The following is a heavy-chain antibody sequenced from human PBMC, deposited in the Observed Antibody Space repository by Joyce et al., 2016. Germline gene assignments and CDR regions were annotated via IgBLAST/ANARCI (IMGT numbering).Heavy chain of an antibody. J-gene: IGHJ5*02. CDR1: GFTFSRYS. Sequence: EVQLVESGGGLVKPGGSLRLSCAASGFTFSRYSMNWVRQAPGKGLEWVSSISSRSSHIYYADSVKGRFTISRDNAKNSLYLQMNSLRAEDTAVYYCARDNYYESSNWFDPWGQGTLVTVSS. CDR2: ISSRSSHI. V-gene: IGHV3-21*01. CDR3: ARDNYYESSNWFDP. D-gene: IGHD3-22*01.